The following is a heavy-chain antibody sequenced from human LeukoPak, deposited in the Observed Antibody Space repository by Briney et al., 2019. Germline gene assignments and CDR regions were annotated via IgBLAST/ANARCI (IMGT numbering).Heavy chain of an antibody. D-gene: IGHD3-10*01. CDR3: AKSYYDSGSFYTPFDH. V-gene: IGHV3-30*18. J-gene: IGHJ4*02. CDR2: ISYDGSKQ. Sequence: PGGSLRLSCAASGFTVSSNYMSWVRQAPGKGLEGVALISYDGSKQYYADSVKDRFTISRDKSKNTLHLKMSSLRAEDTAVYYCAKSYYDSGSFYTPFDHWGQGTLVTVSS. CDR1: GFTVSSNY.